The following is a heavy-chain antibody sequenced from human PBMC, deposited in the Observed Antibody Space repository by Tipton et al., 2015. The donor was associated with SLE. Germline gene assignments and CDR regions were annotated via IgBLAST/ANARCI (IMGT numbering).Heavy chain of an antibody. Sequence: TLSLTCTVSGYSISSGYYWGWIRQPPGKGLEWIGYIYYSGSTKYNPSLKSRVTISVDTSKDQFSLNLRSVTAADTAVYYCARDARSCSTASCYEKGLRWGQGTLVTVSS. CDR2: IYYSGST. J-gene: IGHJ4*02. D-gene: IGHD2-2*01. CDR3: ARDARSCSTASCYEKGLR. CDR1: GYSISSGYY. V-gene: IGHV4-38-2*02.